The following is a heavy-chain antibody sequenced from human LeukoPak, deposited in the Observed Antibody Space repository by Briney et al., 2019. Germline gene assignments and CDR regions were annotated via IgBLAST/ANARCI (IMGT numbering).Heavy chain of an antibody. D-gene: IGHD3-22*01. CDR1: GFTFSSYA. J-gene: IGHJ3*02. Sequence: PGGSLRLSCAASGFTFSSYAMSWVRQAPGKGLEWVSAISGSGGSTYYADSVKGRFTISRDNSKNTLYLQMNSLRAEDTAVYYCAKDRDTYYYDSSPLGGAFDIWGQGTMVTVSS. V-gene: IGHV3-23*01. CDR3: AKDRDTYYYDSSPLGGAFDI. CDR2: ISGSGGST.